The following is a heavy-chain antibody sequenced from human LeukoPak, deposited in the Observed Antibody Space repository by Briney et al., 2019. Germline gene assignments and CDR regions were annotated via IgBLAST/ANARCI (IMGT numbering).Heavy chain of an antibody. CDR1: GGSFSGYY. CDR2: INHSGST. Sequence: SETLSLTCAVYGGSFSGYYWSWIRQPPGKGLEWIGEINHSGSTNYNPSLTSRVTISVGTSKNQFSLKLSSVTAADTAVYYCARGSVAAAGTEYYYMDVWGKGTTVTVSS. D-gene: IGHD6-13*01. CDR3: ARGSVAAAGTEYYYMDV. V-gene: IGHV4-34*01. J-gene: IGHJ6*03.